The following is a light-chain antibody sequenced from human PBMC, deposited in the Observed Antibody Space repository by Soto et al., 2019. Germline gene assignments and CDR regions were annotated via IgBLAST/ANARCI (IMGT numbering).Light chain of an antibody. CDR2: GAS. Sequence: MRMTQSPATLSVSPGERVTLSCGTSHSVNSHVAWYQQKPGKAPRLLLYGASTRATGIPDRFSGSGSGTDFTLTISSMQPEDFATYYCQQSYSNPRTFGQGTKVDIK. V-gene: IGKV3-15*01. J-gene: IGKJ1*01. CDR1: HSVNSH. CDR3: QQSYSNPRT.